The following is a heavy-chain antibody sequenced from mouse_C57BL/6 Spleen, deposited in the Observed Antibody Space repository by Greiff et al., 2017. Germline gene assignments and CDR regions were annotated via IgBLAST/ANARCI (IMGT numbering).Heavy chain of an antibody. V-gene: IGHV1-85*01. CDR3: ATAYYSNYEGY. J-gene: IGHJ2*01. Sequence: VQLQEPGPELVKPGASVKLSCKASGYTFTSYYINWVKQRPGQGLEWIGWIYPTDGSTKYNEKFKGKATLTVDTSSSTAYMELNSLTSEDSAVYFCATAYYSNYEGYWGQGTTLTVST. CDR1: GYTFTSYY. CDR2: IYPTDGST. D-gene: IGHD2-5*01.